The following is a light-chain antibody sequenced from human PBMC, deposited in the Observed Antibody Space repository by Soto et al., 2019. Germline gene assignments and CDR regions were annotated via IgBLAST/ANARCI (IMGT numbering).Light chain of an antibody. CDR1: RSVLSSSNNKNF. Sequence: DIVMTQSPDSLALSLGERATINCKSSRSVLSSSNNKNFLAWYQQKPRQPPRLLIYWASTRESGVPDRFSGSGCGTDFTLTIRSLQAEDVAVYYCQQYYSSPFTFGPGTKVEIK. CDR2: WAS. J-gene: IGKJ3*01. V-gene: IGKV4-1*01. CDR3: QQYYSSPFT.